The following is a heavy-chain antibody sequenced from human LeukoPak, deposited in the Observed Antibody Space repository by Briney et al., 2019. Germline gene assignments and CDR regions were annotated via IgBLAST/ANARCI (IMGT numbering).Heavy chain of an antibody. Sequence: ASVKVSCKASGYTFTSYGISWVRQAPGQGLEWMGWISAYNGNTNYAQKLQGRVTMTTDTSTSTAYMELRSLRSDDTAVYYCARESRFTFGGEYYFDCWGQGTLVTVSS. J-gene: IGHJ4*02. V-gene: IGHV1-18*01. CDR2: ISAYNGNT. D-gene: IGHD3-16*01. CDR3: ARESRFTFGGEYYFDC. CDR1: GYTFTSYG.